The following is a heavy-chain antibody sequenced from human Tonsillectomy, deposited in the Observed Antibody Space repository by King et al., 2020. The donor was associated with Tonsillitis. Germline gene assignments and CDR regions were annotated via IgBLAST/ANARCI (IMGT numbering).Heavy chain of an antibody. CDR2: ISWNSGSI. Sequence: VQLVESGGGLVQPGRSLRLSCAASGFTFDDYAMHWVRQAPGKGLEWVSGISWNSGSIGYADSVKGRFTISRDNAKNSLYLQMNSLSAEDTALYYCAKDIGGGRIQLWTFDYWGQGTLVTVSS. CDR1: GFTFDDYA. D-gene: IGHD5-18*01. J-gene: IGHJ4*02. V-gene: IGHV3-9*01. CDR3: AKDIGGGRIQLWTFDY.